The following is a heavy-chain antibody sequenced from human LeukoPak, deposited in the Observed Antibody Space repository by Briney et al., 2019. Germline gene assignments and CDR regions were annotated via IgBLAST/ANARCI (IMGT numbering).Heavy chain of an antibody. D-gene: IGHD3-3*01. CDR3: ARQNRVTYYDFWSGYLYGMDV. CDR2: MNPNSGNT. V-gene: IGHV1-8*01. Sequence: ASVKVSCKASGYTFTSYDINWVRQATGQGLEWMGWMNPNSGNTGYAQKFQGRVTMTRNTSISTAYMEQSSLRSEDTAVYYCARQNRVTYYDFWSGYLYGMDVWGQGTTVTVSS. J-gene: IGHJ6*02. CDR1: GYTFTSYD.